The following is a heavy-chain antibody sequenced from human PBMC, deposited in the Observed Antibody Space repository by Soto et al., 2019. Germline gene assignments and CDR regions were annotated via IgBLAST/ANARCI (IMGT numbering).Heavy chain of an antibody. J-gene: IGHJ6*02. Sequence: SVKVSCKASGGTFSSYAVSWVRQAPGQGLEWMGGIIPIFGTANYAQKFQGRVTITADESTSTAYMELSSLRSEDTAVYYCARLGYSGYDYYHYYGMDVWGQGTTVTVSS. D-gene: IGHD5-12*01. CDR2: IIPIFGTA. CDR1: GGTFSSYA. V-gene: IGHV1-69*13. CDR3: ARLGYSGYDYYHYYGMDV.